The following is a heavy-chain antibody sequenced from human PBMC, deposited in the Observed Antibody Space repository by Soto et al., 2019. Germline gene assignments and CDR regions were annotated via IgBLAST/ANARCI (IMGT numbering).Heavy chain of an antibody. Sequence: GESLKICCSGSGFTFSGFVMHWVRQAPGEGLQYLSSINSNGDSTYYADSVKGGFTISRDNSKNTQYLQMSSLRSEDTAVYYCARGTWAGTTSRNSMIDYWGQGTLVTVSS. V-gene: IGHV3-64D*08. CDR1: GFTFSGFV. CDR3: ARGTWAGTTSRNSMIDY. D-gene: IGHD1-7*01. CDR2: INSNGDST. J-gene: IGHJ4*02.